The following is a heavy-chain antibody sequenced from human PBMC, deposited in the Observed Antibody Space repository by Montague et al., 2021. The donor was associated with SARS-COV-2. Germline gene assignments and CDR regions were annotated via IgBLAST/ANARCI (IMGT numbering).Heavy chain of an antibody. V-gene: IGHV4-34*01. D-gene: IGHD4-17*01. CDR1: GGSFSGYY. CDR2: INHSGST. Sequence: SETLSLTCAVYGGSFSGYYWSWIRQPPGKGLEWIGEINHSGSTNYNPSLKSRVTIPVDTSKNQFSLKLSSVTAADTAVYYCARGRTVTTFYYYYGMDVWGQGTMVTVSS. J-gene: IGHJ6*02. CDR3: ARGRTVTTFYYYYGMDV.